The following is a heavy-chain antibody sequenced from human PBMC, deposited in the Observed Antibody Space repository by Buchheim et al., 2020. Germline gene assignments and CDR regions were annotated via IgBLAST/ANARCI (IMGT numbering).Heavy chain of an antibody. V-gene: IGHV3-11*06. D-gene: IGHD6-13*01. CDR1: GFTFSDYY. J-gene: IGHJ4*02. Sequence: QVHLVESGGGLVKPGGSLRLSCAASGFTFSDYYMSWIRQAPGKGLEWVSYISGSSSYTNYADSVKGRFIISRDNTKNSVYLEMHSLRDEDTAVYYCARGHTSNWYSYWGQGTL. CDR3: ARGHTSNWYSY. CDR2: ISGSSSYT.